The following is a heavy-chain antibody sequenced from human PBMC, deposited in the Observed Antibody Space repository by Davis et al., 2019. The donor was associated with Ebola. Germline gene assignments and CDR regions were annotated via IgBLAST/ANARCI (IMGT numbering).Heavy chain of an antibody. CDR1: GFTFSSYG. J-gene: IGHJ2*01. Sequence: GESLKISCAASGFTFSSYGMHWVRQAPGKGLEWVAVISYDGSNKYYADSVKGRFTISRDNSKNTLYLQMNSLRAEDTAVYYCAIIAVAGTWYFDLWGRGTLVTVSS. CDR2: ISYDGSNK. CDR3: AIIAVAGTWYFDL. V-gene: IGHV3-30*03. D-gene: IGHD6-19*01.